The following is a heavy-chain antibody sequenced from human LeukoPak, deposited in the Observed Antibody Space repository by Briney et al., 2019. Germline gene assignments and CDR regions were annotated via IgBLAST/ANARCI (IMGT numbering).Heavy chain of an antibody. Sequence: PGGSLRLSCAASGFTFSSYSMNWVRQAPGKGLEWVSSISSSSSYIYYADSVKGRLTISRDNAKHSLYLQMNSLRAEDTAVYYCAREYYYDSSAWGAFDIWGQGTMVTVSS. J-gene: IGHJ3*02. V-gene: IGHV3-21*01. CDR1: GFTFSSYS. CDR3: AREYYYDSSAWGAFDI. CDR2: ISSSSSYI. D-gene: IGHD3-22*01.